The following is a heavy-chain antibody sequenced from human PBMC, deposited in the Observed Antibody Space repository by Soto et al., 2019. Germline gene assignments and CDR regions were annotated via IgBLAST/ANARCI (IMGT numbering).Heavy chain of an antibody. Sequence: QVQLVQSGAEVKKPGASVKVSCKASRYTFISYDINWVRQATGQGLEWMGWMNPKSGNTGYAQNFQGRVTMTRNTSISTAYMELSSLRSEDTVVYYCARSPSWETTVSPYYFDYWGQGTLVTVSS. CDR3: ARSPSWETTVSPYYFDY. CDR2: MNPKSGNT. V-gene: IGHV1-8*01. D-gene: IGHD4-4*01. CDR1: RYTFISYD. J-gene: IGHJ4*02.